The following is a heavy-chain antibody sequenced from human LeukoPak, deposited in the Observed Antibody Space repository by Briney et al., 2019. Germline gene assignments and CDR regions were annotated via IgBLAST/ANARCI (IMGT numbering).Heavy chain of an antibody. Sequence: GGSLRLSCVASGFTFSSYDMNWVRQAPGKGLEWVSFISSSGSSIHYADSVKGRFSISRDNAKNSLYLQMNSLRAEDTALYYCAGMGPGFTDAFDIWGQGTMVTVSS. CDR2: ISSSGSSI. CDR3: AGMGPGFTDAFDI. V-gene: IGHV3-48*03. CDR1: GFTFSSYD. J-gene: IGHJ3*02.